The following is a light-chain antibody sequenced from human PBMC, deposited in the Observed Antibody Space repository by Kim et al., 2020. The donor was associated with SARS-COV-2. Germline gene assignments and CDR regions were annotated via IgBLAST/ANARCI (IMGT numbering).Light chain of an antibody. CDR1: SLRTYY. CDR3: NSRDRSGRHLE. Sequence: SSELTQDPAVSVALGQTVRITCQGDSLRTYYAAWYQQKPGQAPVIVISGKNNRPSGIPDRFSGSISGNTASLTITGAQADDEDDYYCNSRDRSGRHLEFG. J-gene: IGLJ2*01. V-gene: IGLV3-19*01. CDR2: GKN.